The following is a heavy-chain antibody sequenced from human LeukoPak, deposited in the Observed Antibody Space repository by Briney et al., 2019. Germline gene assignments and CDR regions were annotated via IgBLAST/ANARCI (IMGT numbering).Heavy chain of an antibody. Sequence: GGSLRLSCAASGFISSTCAMHWVRQAPGKGLEWVAVISYDGSNKYYADSVKGRFTISRDNSKNTLYLQMNSLRAEDTAVYYCTRSSSGDYWGQGTLVTVSS. CDR2: ISYDGSNK. D-gene: IGHD6-6*01. V-gene: IGHV3-30-3*01. CDR3: TRSSSGDY. J-gene: IGHJ4*02. CDR1: GFISSTCA.